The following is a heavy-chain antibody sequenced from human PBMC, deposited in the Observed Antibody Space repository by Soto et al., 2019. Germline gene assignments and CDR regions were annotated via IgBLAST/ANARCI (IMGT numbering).Heavy chain of an antibody. D-gene: IGHD3-16*01. CDR2: ISSSSSYI. V-gene: IGHV3-21*01. CDR3: AGGDLRVGADWYFDL. CDR1: GFTFSSYS. Sequence: EVQLLESGGGLVKPGGSLRLSCAASGFTFSSYSMNWVRQAPGKGLEWVSSISSSSSYIYYADSVKGRFTISRDNAKNSLYLQMNSLRAEDTAVYYCAGGDLRVGADWYFDLWGRGTLVTVSS. J-gene: IGHJ2*01.